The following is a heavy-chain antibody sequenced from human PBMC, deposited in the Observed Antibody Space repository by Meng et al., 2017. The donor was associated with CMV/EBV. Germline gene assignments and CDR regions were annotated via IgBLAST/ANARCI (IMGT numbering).Heavy chain of an antibody. D-gene: IGHD6-19*01. CDR1: GFTFSSYS. Sequence: GESLKISCAASGFTFSSYSMNWVRQAPGKGLEWVSSISSSSSYIYYADSVKGRFTISRDNAKNSLYLQINSLRAEDTAVYYCARSPSLVLSSGWPIDYWGQGTLVTVSS. J-gene: IGHJ4*02. CDR3: ARSPSLVLSSGWPIDY. V-gene: IGHV3-21*01. CDR2: ISSSSSYI.